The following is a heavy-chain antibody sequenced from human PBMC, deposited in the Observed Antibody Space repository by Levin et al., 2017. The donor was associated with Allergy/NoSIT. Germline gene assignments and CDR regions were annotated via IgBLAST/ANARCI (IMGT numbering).Heavy chain of an antibody. Sequence: GGSLRLSCAASGFTFSSYGMHWVRQAPGKGLEWVAVISYDGSNKYYADSVKGRFTISRDNSKNTLYLQMNSLRAEDTAVYYCAKDRLLWFGEPPLAGMDVWGQGTTVTVSS. CDR3: AKDRLLWFGEPPLAGMDV. V-gene: IGHV3-30*18. CDR2: ISYDGSNK. D-gene: IGHD3-10*01. J-gene: IGHJ6*02. CDR1: GFTFSSYG.